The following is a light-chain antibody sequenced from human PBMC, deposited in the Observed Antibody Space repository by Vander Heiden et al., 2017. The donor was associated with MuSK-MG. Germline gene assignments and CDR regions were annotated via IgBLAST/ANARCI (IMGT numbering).Light chain of an antibody. J-gene: IGLJ3*02. Sequence: QAVVTQESSLTVSPGGTVTLTCGSSTGAVTSGHYPYWFQQKPGQAPRILIYDTSNKHSWTPARFSGSLLGGKAALTLSGAQPEDEAEYYCLLSYRRPRSWVFGGGTKLTVL. V-gene: IGLV7-46*01. CDR3: LLSYRRPRSWV. CDR2: DTS. CDR1: TGAVTSGHY.